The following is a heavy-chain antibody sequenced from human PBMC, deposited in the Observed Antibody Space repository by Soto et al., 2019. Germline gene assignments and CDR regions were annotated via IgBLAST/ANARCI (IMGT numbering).Heavy chain of an antibody. Sequence: GGSLRLSCAASGFTFSSYAMSWVRQAPGKGLEWVSAISGSGGSTYYADSVKGRFTISRDNSKNTLYLQMNSLRAEDTAVYYGAKYRGEYSSSYYYYYGMDVWGQGTTVTVSS. CDR3: AKYRGEYSSSYYYYYGMDV. V-gene: IGHV3-23*01. CDR1: GFTFSSYA. D-gene: IGHD6-6*01. CDR2: ISGSGGST. J-gene: IGHJ6*02.